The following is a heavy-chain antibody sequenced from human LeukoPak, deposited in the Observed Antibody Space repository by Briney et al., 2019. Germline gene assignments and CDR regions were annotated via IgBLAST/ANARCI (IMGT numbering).Heavy chain of an antibody. V-gene: IGHV3-20*04. CDR3: ARENGCGGDCYYFDY. D-gene: IGHD2-21*01. J-gene: IGHJ4*02. CDR2: INWNGGTT. Sequence: GGSLRLSCAAFGITFDDFGMSWVRQAPGKGLEWVSGINWNGGTTAYADSVKGRFTISRDNAKNSLYLQMNSLRAEDTALYYCARENGCGGDCYYFDYWGQGTLVTVSS. CDR1: GITFDDFG.